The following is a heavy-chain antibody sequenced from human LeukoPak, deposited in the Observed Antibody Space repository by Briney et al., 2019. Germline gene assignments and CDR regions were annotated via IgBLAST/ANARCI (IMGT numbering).Heavy chain of an antibody. Sequence: SQTLSLTCTVSGGSISSGSYYWSWIRQPAGKGLEWIGRIYTSGSTNYNPSLKSRVTISVDTSRNQFSLKLSSVTAADTAVYYCARDRRDGYIYFDYWGQGTLVTVSS. V-gene: IGHV4-61*02. CDR1: GGSISSGSYY. CDR2: IYTSGST. CDR3: ARDRRDGYIYFDY. J-gene: IGHJ4*02. D-gene: IGHD5-24*01.